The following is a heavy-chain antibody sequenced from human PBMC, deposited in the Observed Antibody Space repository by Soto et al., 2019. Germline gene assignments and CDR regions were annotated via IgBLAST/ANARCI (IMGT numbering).Heavy chain of an antibody. CDR3: ARMATFGSLNWSDP. CDR2: MNPGSGDT. J-gene: IGHJ5*02. D-gene: IGHD3-16*01. Sequence: ASVKVACKDSGYNFTNNDVTWVRQATGQGLEWMGWMNPGSGDTGYAQKFQGRVTMTRDISIATAYMELSSLRSDDTAIYYCARMATFGSLNWSDPWGQGTLVAVTS. V-gene: IGHV1-8*01. CDR1: GYNFTNND.